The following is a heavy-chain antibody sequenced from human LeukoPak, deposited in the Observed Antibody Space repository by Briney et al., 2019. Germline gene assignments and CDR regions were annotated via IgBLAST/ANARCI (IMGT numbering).Heavy chain of an antibody. D-gene: IGHD3-22*01. J-gene: IGHJ3*02. V-gene: IGHV1-69*04. CDR3: ARENAPYYYEGSRYDRGGAFDI. CDR2: IIPVLGIT. CDR1: GATFSRHA. Sequence: GASVKVSCKASGATFSRHAISWVRQAPGQGLEWMGRIIPVLGITNSAQKFRGSVTMTADKSTNTAYMELSSLRSEDTAVYYCARENAPYYYEGSRYDRGGAFDIWGQGTMVTVSS.